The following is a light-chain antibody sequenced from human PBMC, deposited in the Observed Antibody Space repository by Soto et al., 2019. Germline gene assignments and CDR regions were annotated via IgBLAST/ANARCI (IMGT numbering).Light chain of an antibody. CDR2: DAS. J-gene: IGKJ4*01. Sequence: DLQMTQSPSSVSASVGDRVTITCRASQDINSWLTWYQQKPGKAPKLLIYDASNLETGVPSRFSGSGSGTDFTFTISSLQPEDIATYYCQQYDNLPLTFGGGTKVDIK. V-gene: IGKV1-33*01. CDR3: QQYDNLPLT. CDR1: QDINSW.